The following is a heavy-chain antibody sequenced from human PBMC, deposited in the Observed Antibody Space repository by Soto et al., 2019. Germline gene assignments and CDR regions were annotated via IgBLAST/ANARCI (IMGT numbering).Heavy chain of an antibody. Sequence: ASVKVSCKASRYTFTGYYMHWVRQAPGQGLEWMGWINPNSGGTNYAQKFQGRVTMTRDTSISTAYMELSRLRSDDTAVYYCATEGGYDSSGYYSDYWGQGTLVTVSS. V-gene: IGHV1-2*02. CDR2: INPNSGGT. D-gene: IGHD3-22*01. J-gene: IGHJ4*02. CDR1: RYTFTGYY. CDR3: ATEGGYDSSGYYSDY.